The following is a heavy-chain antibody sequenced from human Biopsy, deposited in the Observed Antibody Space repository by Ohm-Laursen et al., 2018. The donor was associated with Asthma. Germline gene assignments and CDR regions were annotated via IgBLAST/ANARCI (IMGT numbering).Heavy chain of an antibody. CDR1: GYSLTDLS. V-gene: IGHV1-69*01. Sequence: GSSVKVSCKISGYSLTDLSMHWVRQAPGQGLEWLGGIMTVFGTTNYAQKFQGRVTITADESTSTAYMEVTSLRSEDTAIYYCARCQVGYSSGWSLLLKKIYYSGMDVWDQGTAVTVSS. CDR2: IMTVFGTT. CDR3: ARCQVGYSSGWSLLLKKIYYSGMDV. D-gene: IGHD6-19*01. J-gene: IGHJ6*02.